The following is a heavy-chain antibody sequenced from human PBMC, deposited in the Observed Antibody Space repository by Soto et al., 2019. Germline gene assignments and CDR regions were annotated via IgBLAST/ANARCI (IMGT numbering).Heavy chain of an antibody. CDR1: GFTFRGYA. CDR3: AREWVGVGIY. Sequence: QVQLVESGGAVVQPGRSLRLSGAASGFTFRGYAMHGVRKAPGKGLEWVAVISDDGSNKYYADSVKGRFTISRDNSKNTLYLQMDSLRVEDMAVYYCAREWVGVGIYWGQGTLVTVSS. V-gene: IGHV3-30-3*01. D-gene: IGHD1-26*01. CDR2: ISDDGSNK. J-gene: IGHJ4*02.